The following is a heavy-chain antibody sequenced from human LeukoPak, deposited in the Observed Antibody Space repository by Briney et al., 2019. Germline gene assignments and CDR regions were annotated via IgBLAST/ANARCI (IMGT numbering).Heavy chain of an antibody. CDR2: IYYSGST. CDR1: GDSISSRSSY. J-gene: IGHJ4*02. D-gene: IGHD5-12*01. V-gene: IGHV4-39*07. Sequence: SETLSLTCTVSGDSISSRSSYWGWFRQPPGKGLEWIASIYYSGSTFYNPSLKSRVIISLDTSKSQFSLGLTSVTAADTAVYYCGRVTAAGYLTYWGQGTLVAVSS. CDR3: GRVTAAGYLTY.